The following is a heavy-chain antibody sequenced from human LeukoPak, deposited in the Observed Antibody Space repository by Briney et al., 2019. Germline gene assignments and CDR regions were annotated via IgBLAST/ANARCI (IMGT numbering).Heavy chain of an antibody. CDR3: ARGLGTYSFYI. CDR1: GGTFSSYA. D-gene: IGHD1/OR15-1a*01. V-gene: IGHV1-69*05. J-gene: IGHJ3*02. Sequence: SVTVSCKASGGTFSSYAISWVRQAPGQGLEWMGGIIPIFGTANYAQQFQGRVTITTDESTSTAYMELCSLRSHGTALYYCARGLGTYSFYIWGQGTLGPVSS. CDR2: IIPIFGTA.